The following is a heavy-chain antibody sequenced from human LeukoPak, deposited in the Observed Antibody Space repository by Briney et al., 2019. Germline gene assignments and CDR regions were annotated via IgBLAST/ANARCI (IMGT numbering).Heavy chain of an antibody. CDR3: AKEASGYGYYFDY. Sequence: GGSLRLSCAVSGFTFSSFAMSWVRQPPGKGLEWLSVISDSGGTTFYADSVKGRFTIYRDNSKNTLYLQMNSLRAEDTAVYYCAKEASGYGYYFDYWGQGTLVTVSS. D-gene: IGHD3-10*01. J-gene: IGHJ4*02. CDR2: ISDSGGTT. CDR1: GFTFSSFA. V-gene: IGHV3-23*01.